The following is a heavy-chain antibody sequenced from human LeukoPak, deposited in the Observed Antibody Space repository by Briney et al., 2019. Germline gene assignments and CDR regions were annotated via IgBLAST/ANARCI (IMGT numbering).Heavy chain of an antibody. V-gene: IGHV1-2*02. Sequence: ASVKVSCKASGYTFTDYYMHWVRQAPGQGLEWMGWINPNSGGANYAQKFQGRVTMTRDTSISTAYMELSRLRSDDTAVYYCARDSGIAVAGTGDYWGQGTLVTVSS. CDR2: INPNSGGA. D-gene: IGHD6-19*01. J-gene: IGHJ4*02. CDR3: ARDSGIAVAGTGDY. CDR1: GYTFTDYY.